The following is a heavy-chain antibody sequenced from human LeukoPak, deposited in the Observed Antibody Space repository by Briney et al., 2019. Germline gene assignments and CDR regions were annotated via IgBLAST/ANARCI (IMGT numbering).Heavy chain of an antibody. D-gene: IGHD3-22*01. CDR3: ANYYYDTSGYKN. J-gene: IGHJ4*02. V-gene: IGHV3-23*01. Sequence: GGSLRLSCAASGYTFSSYAMSWVRQAPGKGLKWVSGISSSGGRTYYADSVKGRFTISRDNSKNTLYLQMNSLRAEDTAVYYCANYYYDTSGYKNWGQGTLVTVSS. CDR2: ISSSGGRT. CDR1: GYTFSSYA.